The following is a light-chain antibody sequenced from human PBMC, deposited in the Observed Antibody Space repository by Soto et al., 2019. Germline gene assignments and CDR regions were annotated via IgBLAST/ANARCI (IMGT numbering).Light chain of an antibody. Sequence: EIVMTQSPATLSVSPGERVILSCRASQSVGSKLAWYQHKPGQAPRLLIHGASTRATGIPARFSGSGSGTDFTLTISSLEPEDFAVYYCQQRSNWPPITFGQGTRLEIK. CDR2: GAS. J-gene: IGKJ5*01. CDR3: QQRSNWPPIT. V-gene: IGKV3-15*01. CDR1: QSVGSK.